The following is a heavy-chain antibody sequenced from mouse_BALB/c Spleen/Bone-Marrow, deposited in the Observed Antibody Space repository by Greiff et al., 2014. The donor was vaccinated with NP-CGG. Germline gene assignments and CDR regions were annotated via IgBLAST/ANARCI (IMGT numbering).Heavy chain of an antibody. CDR1: GFTFSDFA. CDR2: ITTYSANA. D-gene: IGHD3-3*01. CDR3: ARGGTGPFPY. V-gene: IGHV1-67*01. J-gene: IGHJ3*01. Sequence: VQLQQSGPELAWPGESVKISCKGSGFTFSDFAMPWVEQSHAKSLEWIGVITTYSANAKYNQKFKGKATMTVDKSSSTAYLELARLTSEDSDIYYWARGGTGPFPYWGQGTLVTVSA.